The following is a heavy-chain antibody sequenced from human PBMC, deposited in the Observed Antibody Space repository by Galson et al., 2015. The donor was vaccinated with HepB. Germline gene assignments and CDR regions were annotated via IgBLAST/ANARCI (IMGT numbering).Heavy chain of an antibody. J-gene: IGHJ6*02. D-gene: IGHD4-23*01. CDR1: GFIPSSYG. CDR3: ARDQTVVTPSAVGHGMDV. Sequence: SLRLSCAASGFIPSSYGMHWVRQAPGKGLEWVAGISYDGRHKYYIDSVKGRFTISRDNSKNTMHLQMNSLTPEDTAVYRCARDQTVVTPSAVGHGMDVWGQGTTVTVSS. V-gene: IGHV3-30*03. CDR2: ISYDGRHK.